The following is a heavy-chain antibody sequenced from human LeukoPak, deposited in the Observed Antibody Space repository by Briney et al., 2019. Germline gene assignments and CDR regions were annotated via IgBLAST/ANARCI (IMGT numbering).Heavy chain of an antibody. CDR1: GGSISSYY. CDR3: ARLSSGYYYYFDF. Sequence: KPSETLSLTCTVSGGSISSYYWSWIRQPPGKGLEWIGYIYYSGSTNYNPSLKSRVTISVDTSKNQFSLKLSSVTAADTAVYYCARLSSGYYYYFDFWGQGTLVTVSS. V-gene: IGHV4-59*01. J-gene: IGHJ4*02. D-gene: IGHD3-22*01. CDR2: IYYSGST.